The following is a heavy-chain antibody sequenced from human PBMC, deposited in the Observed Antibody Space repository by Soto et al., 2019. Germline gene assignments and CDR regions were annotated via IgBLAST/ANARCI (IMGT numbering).Heavy chain of an antibody. CDR1: GFTVSSNY. D-gene: IGHD5-12*01. CDR2: IYSGGST. J-gene: IGHJ6*02. V-gene: IGHV3-53*01. Sequence: PGGSLRLSCAASGFTVSSNYMSWVRQAPGKGLEWVSVIYSGGSTYYADSVKGRFTISRDNSKNTLYLQMSSLRAEDTAVYYCARDWGYSGYDFYYYYGMDVWGQGTTVTVSS. CDR3: ARDWGYSGYDFYYYYGMDV.